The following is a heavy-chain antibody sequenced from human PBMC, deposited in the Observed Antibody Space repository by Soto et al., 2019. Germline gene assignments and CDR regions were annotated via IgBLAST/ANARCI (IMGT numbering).Heavy chain of an antibody. V-gene: IGHV4-34*01. Sequence: PSETLSLTCAVYGGSFSGYYWSWIRQPPGKGLEWIGEINHSGSTNYNPSLKSRVTISVDTSKNQFSLKLSSVTAADTAVYYCARQDRLRSHFDYWGQGTLVTVSS. D-gene: IGHD2-15*01. J-gene: IGHJ4*02. CDR3: ARQDRLRSHFDY. CDR1: GGSFSGYY. CDR2: INHSGST.